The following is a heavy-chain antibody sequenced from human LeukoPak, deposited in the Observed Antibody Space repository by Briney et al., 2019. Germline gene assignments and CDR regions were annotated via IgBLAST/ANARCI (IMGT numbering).Heavy chain of an antibody. CDR1: GGTFSSYA. CDR2: IIPIFGTA. CDR3: AVYGDYDAN. Sequence: SVKVSCKASGGTFSSYAISWVRQSPGQGLEWMGRIIPIFGTANYAQKFPARVTITTEESTTTAYMELSSLMSEDTAVHYCAVYGDYDANWGQGTLVTVSS. D-gene: IGHD4-17*01. J-gene: IGHJ4*02. V-gene: IGHV1-69*05.